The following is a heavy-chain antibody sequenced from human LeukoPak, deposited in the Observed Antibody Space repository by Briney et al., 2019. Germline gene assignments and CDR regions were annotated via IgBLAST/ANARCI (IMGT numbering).Heavy chain of an antibody. Sequence: SETLSLTCAVYGGSFSGYYWSWIRQPPGKGLEWIGEINHSGSTNYNPSLKSRVTISVDTSKNQFSLKLSSVTAADTAVYYCAREQWEPRGTWGQGTLVTASS. V-gene: IGHV4-34*01. CDR3: AREQWEPRGT. CDR2: INHSGST. CDR1: GGSFSGYY. J-gene: IGHJ5*02. D-gene: IGHD1-26*01.